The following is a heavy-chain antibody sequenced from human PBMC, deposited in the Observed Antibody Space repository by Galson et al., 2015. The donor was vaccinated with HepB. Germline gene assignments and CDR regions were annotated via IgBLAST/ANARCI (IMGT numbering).Heavy chain of an antibody. CDR2: IRYDGSNK. V-gene: IGHV3-30*02. Sequence: SLRLSCAASGFTFSSYGMHWVRQAPGKGLEWVAFIRYDGSNKYYADSVKGRFTISRDNSKNTLYLQMNSLRAEDTAVYYCAKDGLPTLHDYGDHMTRYYFDYWGQGTLVTVSS. J-gene: IGHJ4*02. CDR3: AKDGLPTLHDYGDHMTRYYFDY. CDR1: GFTFSSYG. D-gene: IGHD4-17*01.